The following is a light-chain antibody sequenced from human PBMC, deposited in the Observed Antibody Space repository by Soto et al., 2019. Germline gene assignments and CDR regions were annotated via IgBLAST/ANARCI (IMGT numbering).Light chain of an antibody. CDR1: SSDVGGYDF. J-gene: IGLJ1*01. CDR2: EVS. Sequence: QSALTQPASVSGSPGQSITISCTGTSSDVGGYDFVSWYQHHPGKAPKLMIYEVSNRPSGVSNRFSGSKSGNTASLTISGLQAEDESDYYCSSYTTSGTRVFGTGTKLTVL. V-gene: IGLV2-14*01. CDR3: SSYTTSGTRV.